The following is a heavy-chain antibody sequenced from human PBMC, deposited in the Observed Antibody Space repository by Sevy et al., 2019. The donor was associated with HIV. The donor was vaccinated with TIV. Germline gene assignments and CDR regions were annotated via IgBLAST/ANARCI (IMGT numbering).Heavy chain of an antibody. Sequence: GRSLRLSCAASGFSFRNFGMHWVRQAPGKGLEWLALISFDGDTKYYGDSVKGRFTISRDNSKNTLHLQMNSLRVEDTAVYYCAKRGGHDTSGYVSYYYYGMDVWGQGTTVTVSS. J-gene: IGHJ6*02. CDR1: GFSFRNFG. V-gene: IGHV3-30*18. CDR2: ISFDGDTK. CDR3: AKRGGHDTSGYVSYYYYGMDV. D-gene: IGHD3-22*01.